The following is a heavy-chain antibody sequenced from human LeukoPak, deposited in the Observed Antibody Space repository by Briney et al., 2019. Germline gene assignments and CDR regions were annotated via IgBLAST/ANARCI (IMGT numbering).Heavy chain of an antibody. CDR3: ARDHVISQKQLGFFDY. J-gene: IGHJ4*02. V-gene: IGHV1-69*05. D-gene: IGHD6-6*01. CDR2: IIPIFGTA. Sequence: SVKVSCKASGGTFSSYAISWVRQAPGQGLEWMGEIIPIFGTANYAQKFQGRVTITTDESTSTAYMELSSLRSEDTVVYYCARDHVISQKQLGFFDYWGQGTLVTVSS. CDR1: GGTFSSYA.